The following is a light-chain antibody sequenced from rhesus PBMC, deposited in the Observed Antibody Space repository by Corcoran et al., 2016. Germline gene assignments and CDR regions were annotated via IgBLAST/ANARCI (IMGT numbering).Light chain of an antibody. CDR3: QQHNTYPYS. CDR2: AAS. J-gene: IGKJ2*01. CDR1: QGISSN. Sequence: DIQMTQSPSSLSASVGDRVTLTCRASQGISSNLAWYQQKPGKAPKLLIYAASTLQSGVPSRFSGSGSGTAFTLTLSSLQPDDFATYYCQQHNTYPYSFGRGTKVEIK. V-gene: IGKV1-25*01.